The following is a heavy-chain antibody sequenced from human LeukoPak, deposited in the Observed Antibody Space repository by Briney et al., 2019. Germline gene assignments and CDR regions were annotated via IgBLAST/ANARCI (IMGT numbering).Heavy chain of an antibody. Sequence: SETLSLTCSVSGGSISSYYWSWIRQPPGKGLEWIGYINYSGSTNYNPSLKSRVTISVDTSKNQFSLKLSSVTAADTAVYYCARGVRVVVVITHFDYWGQGTLVTVSS. CDR3: ARGVRVVVVITHFDY. D-gene: IGHD3-22*01. V-gene: IGHV4-59*12. CDR2: INYSGST. J-gene: IGHJ4*02. CDR1: GGSISSYY.